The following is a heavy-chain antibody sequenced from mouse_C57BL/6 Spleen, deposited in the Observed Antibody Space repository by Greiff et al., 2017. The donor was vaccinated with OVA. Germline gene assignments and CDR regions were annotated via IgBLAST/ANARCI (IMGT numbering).Heavy chain of an antibody. Sequence: QVQLQQPGTELVKPGASVKLSCKASGYTFTSYWMHWVKQRPGQGLEWIGNINPSNGGTNYNEKFKSKATLTVDKSSSTAYMQLSSLTSEDSAVYLCARGELLRYPFDDWGQGTTRTVSS. D-gene: IGHD1-1*01. CDR1: GYTFTSYW. V-gene: IGHV1-53*01. J-gene: IGHJ2*01. CDR3: ARGELLRYPFDD. CDR2: INPSNGGT.